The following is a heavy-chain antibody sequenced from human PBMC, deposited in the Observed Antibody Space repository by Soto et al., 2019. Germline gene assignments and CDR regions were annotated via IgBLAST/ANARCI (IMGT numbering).Heavy chain of an antibody. CDR1: GFTFDDYA. Sequence: EVQLVESGGGLVQPGRSLRLSCAASGFTFDDYAMHWVRQAPGKGLEWVSGISWNGGGIGYADSVKGRFTISRDNAKTSLYLQMNSLRAEDTAWYYCAKDHSSSWYKEELSYYYGMEVWGQGTTVTVSS. D-gene: IGHD6-13*01. CDR2: ISWNGGGI. J-gene: IGHJ6*02. CDR3: AKDHSSSWYKEELSYYYGMEV. V-gene: IGHV3-9*01.